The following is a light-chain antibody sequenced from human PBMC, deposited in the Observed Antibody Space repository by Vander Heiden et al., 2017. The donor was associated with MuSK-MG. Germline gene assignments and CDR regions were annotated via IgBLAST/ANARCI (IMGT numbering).Light chain of an antibody. CDR2: GKN. CDR1: SLRSYF. CDR3: SSRDDNENNVTL. V-gene: IGLV3-19*01. Sequence: SSDLTQDPAVSVALGQTVRITCQGDSLRSYFATWYPQRPGQAPVLFIYGKNKRASGIPDRCSASRSGNTASLTISGAQAEDEADYYCSSRDDNENNVTLFGGGTKLTVL. J-gene: IGLJ2*01.